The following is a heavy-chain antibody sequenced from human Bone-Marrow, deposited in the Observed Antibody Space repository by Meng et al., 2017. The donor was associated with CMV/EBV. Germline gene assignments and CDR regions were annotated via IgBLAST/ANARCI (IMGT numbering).Heavy chain of an antibody. CDR1: GYTFTGYY. CDR2: INPNSGGT. J-gene: IGHJ5*02. CDR3: ARGQYSSSWYRFDP. D-gene: IGHD6-13*01. V-gene: IGHV1-2*02. Sequence: ASVKVSCKASGYTFTGYYMHWVRQAPGQGLEWMGWINPNSGGTNYAQKFQGGVTMTRDTSISTAYMELSRLRSDDTAVYYCARGQYSSSWYRFDPWGQGTLVTVSS.